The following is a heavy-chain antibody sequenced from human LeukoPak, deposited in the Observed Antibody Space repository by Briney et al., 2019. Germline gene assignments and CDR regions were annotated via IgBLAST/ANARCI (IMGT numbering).Heavy chain of an antibody. CDR3: ARDAREAAYDFWSGYSNWFDP. Sequence: GGSLRLSCAASGFTFSSYEMNWVRQAPGKGLEWVSYISSSGSTIYYADSVKGRFTISRDNAKNSLYLQMNSLRAKDTAVYYCARDAREAAYDFWSGYSNWFDPWGQGTLVTVSS. D-gene: IGHD3-3*01. V-gene: IGHV3-48*03. CDR2: ISSSGSTI. J-gene: IGHJ5*02. CDR1: GFTFSSYE.